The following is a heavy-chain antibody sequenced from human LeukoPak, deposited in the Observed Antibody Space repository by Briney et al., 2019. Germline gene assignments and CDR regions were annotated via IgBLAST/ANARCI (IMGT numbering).Heavy chain of an antibody. V-gene: IGHV3-53*01. CDR3: ARDIEDIVVVPAAQGTGFDP. CDR2: IYSGGST. CDR1: GFTVSSNY. Sequence: GGSLRLSCAASGFTVSSNYMSWVRQAPGKGLEWVSVIYSGGSTYYADSVKGRFTISRDNAKNSLYLQMNSLRAEDTAVYYCARDIEDIVVVPAAQGTGFDPWGQGTLVTVSS. J-gene: IGHJ5*02. D-gene: IGHD2-2*01.